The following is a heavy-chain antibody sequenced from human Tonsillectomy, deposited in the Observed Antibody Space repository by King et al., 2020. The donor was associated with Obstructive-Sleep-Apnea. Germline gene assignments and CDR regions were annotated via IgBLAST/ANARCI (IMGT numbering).Heavy chain of an antibody. V-gene: IGHV3-30*18. CDR1: GFIFSNYA. J-gene: IGHJ3*01. CDR2: ISVDGSNE. Sequence: VQLVESGGGVVQPGKSLRLSCAASGFIFSNYAMNWVRQAPGQGLEWGAVISVDGSNEYNADSVKGRFTISRDNPKNTHYLQMNTVKPEDTAVYYCAKDKTQKSLDVWGQGTMVTVSS. CDR3: AKDKTQKSLDV.